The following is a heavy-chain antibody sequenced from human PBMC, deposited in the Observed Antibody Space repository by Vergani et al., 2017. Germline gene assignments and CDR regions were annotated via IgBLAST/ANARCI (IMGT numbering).Heavy chain of an antibody. V-gene: IGHV1-2*02. CDR3: ARGWSGYSTSWYFDF. Sequence: QVQLVQSGTEVKKPGASVKVSCKASGYTFNGSYIHWVRQAPGQGLEYMGWIDPNSDGTNYAQKFQGRVTMTRDTSISTAYMELSRLRSDDTAVYYCARGWSGYSTSWYFDFWGQGTMVTVSS. D-gene: IGHD6-13*01. CDR1: GYTFNGSY. J-gene: IGHJ4*02. CDR2: IDPNSDGT.